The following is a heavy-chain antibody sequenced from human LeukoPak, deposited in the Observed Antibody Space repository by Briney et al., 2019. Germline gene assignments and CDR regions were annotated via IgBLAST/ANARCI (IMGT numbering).Heavy chain of an antibody. V-gene: IGHV4-4*02. CDR3: ARAHYYDSSGPDAFDI. J-gene: IGHJ3*02. D-gene: IGHD3-22*01. CDR2: IYHSGST. CDR1: GGSISSSNW. Sequence: SGTLSLTCAVSGGSISSSNWWSWVRQPPGKGLEWIGEIYHSGSTNYNPSLKSRVTISVDTSKNQFSLKLSSVTAADTAVYYCARAHYYDSSGPDAFDIWGQGTMVTVSS.